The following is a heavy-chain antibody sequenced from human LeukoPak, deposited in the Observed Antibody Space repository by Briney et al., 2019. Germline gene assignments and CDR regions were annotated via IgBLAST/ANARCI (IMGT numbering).Heavy chain of an antibody. CDR3: ARALYYYDSSGYYYYYGMDV. V-gene: IGHV1-18*01. Sequence: GASVKVSCKASGGTFISYAISWVRQAPGQGLEWMGWISAYNGNTNYAQKLQGRVTMTTDTSTSTAYMELRSLRSDDTAVYYCARALYYYDSSGYYYYYGMDVWGQGTTVTVSS. CDR2: ISAYNGNT. J-gene: IGHJ6*02. CDR1: GGTFISYA. D-gene: IGHD3-22*01.